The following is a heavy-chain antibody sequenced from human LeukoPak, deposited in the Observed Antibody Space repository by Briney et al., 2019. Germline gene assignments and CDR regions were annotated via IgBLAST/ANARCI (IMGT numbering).Heavy chain of an antibody. D-gene: IGHD3-22*01. Sequence: ASVKVSCKASGYTFTSYGISWVRQAPGQGLEWMGWISAYNGNTNYAQKLQGRVTMTRDTSTSTVYMELSSLRSEDTAVYYCARDLHVDSSGNDYWGQGTLVTVSS. CDR3: ARDLHVDSSGNDY. CDR2: ISAYNGNT. V-gene: IGHV1-18*01. CDR1: GYTFTSYG. J-gene: IGHJ4*02.